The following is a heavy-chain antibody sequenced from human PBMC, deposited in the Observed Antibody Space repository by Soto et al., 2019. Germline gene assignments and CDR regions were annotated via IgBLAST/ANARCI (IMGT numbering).Heavy chain of an antibody. J-gene: IGHJ6*02. CDR1: GGSISSGDYY. Sequence: SETLSLTCTVSGGSISSGDYYWSWIRQPPGKGLEWIGYIYYSGSTYYNPSLKSRVTISVDTSKNQFSLKLSSVTAADTAVYYCARDRVEWISDPSPYYYGMDVWGQGTTVTVSS. D-gene: IGHD3-3*01. CDR3: ARDRVEWISDPSPYYYGMDV. CDR2: IYYSGST. V-gene: IGHV4-30-4*01.